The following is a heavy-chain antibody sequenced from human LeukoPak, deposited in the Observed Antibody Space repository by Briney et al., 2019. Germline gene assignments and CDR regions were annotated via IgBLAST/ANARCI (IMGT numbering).Heavy chain of an antibody. CDR1: GYTFSDYD. Sequence: ASVKVSCKASGYTFSDYDVNWVRQAPGQGLEWMGWMNPTSGDSGYAQKFQGRVTMTRSMSRNTAYMELSRLRSEDTAVYFCARVVMKAFYYYYMDVWGKGTTIIISS. J-gene: IGHJ6*03. D-gene: IGHD2-21*01. CDR3: ARVVMKAFYYYYMDV. V-gene: IGHV1-8*01. CDR2: MNPTSGDS.